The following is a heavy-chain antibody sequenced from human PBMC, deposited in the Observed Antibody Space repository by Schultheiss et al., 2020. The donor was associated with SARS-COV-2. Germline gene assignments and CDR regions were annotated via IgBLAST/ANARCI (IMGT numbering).Heavy chain of an antibody. D-gene: IGHD5-18*01. CDR3: ARGESVDTAMAYDY. Sequence: GESLKISCAASGFTFSSNYMSWVRQAPGKGLEWVSVIYSGGNTKYADPVKGRFTISRDNAKNSLYLQMNSLRAEDTAVYYCARGESVDTAMAYDYWGQGTLVTVSS. CDR2: IYSGGNT. V-gene: IGHV3-66*01. J-gene: IGHJ4*02. CDR1: GFTFSSNY.